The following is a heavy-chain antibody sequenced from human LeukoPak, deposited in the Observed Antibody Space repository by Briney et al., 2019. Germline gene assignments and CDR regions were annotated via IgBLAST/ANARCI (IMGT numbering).Heavy chain of an antibody. J-gene: IGHJ4*02. CDR3: ASDSFYDSGGYFYY. Sequence: SETLSLTCSVSGGSISSFYWSWVRQPAGKGLEWIGRISTRGNADYNPSLKSRVTLSVDTSKNQFSLKLSSVTAADTAMYYCASDSFYDSGGYFYYWGQGTLVTVSS. V-gene: IGHV4-4*07. D-gene: IGHD3-22*01. CDR1: GGSISSFY. CDR2: ISTRGNA.